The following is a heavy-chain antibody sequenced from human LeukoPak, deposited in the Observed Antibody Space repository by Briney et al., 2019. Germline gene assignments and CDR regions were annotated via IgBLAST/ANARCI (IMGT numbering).Heavy chain of an antibody. CDR2: TVSEIDGGTT. CDR1: GFTFNYAW. Sequence: GGSLRLSCAASGFTFNYAWMSWVRRVPGKGLEWVGQTVSEIDGGTTDYAAPVKGRFTISRDDPKSTPYLQMNSLKIEDTAVYYCTTDEDWNYARKDVWGQGATVIVSS. CDR3: TTDEDWNYARKDV. V-gene: IGHV3-15*04. D-gene: IGHD1-7*01. J-gene: IGHJ6*02.